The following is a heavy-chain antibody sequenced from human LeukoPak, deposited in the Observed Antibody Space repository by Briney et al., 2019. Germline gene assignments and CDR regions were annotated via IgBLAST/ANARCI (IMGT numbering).Heavy chain of an antibody. CDR1: GFAFWDYY. D-gene: IGHD6-6*01. J-gene: IGHJ6*03. CDR2: ISSCGSII. Sequence: GGPLSLSCAASGFAFWDYYKIWIRQAPGKGLEGVLYISSCGSIIYYADSVHSPFTISRDNAKNELYLQMNSLKAEDTAVYYCARAVPARHRGYYCYYYYMDVWGKGTTVTVAS. V-gene: IGHV3-11*04. CDR3: ARAVPARHRGYYCYYYYMDV.